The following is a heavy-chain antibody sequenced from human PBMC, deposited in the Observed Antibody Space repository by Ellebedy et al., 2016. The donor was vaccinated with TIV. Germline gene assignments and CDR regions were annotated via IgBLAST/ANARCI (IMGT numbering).Heavy chain of an antibody. D-gene: IGHD6-19*01. CDR3: SREAGTSGWYSGFQH. Sequence: GESLKISCAASGFTFSSYWMHWVRQAPGKELVWVSRIKGDGSSAGYADSVKGRFTISRDNAKNTLYLQMNSLRAEDTAIYYCSREAGTSGWYSGFQHWGQGTLDTVSS. J-gene: IGHJ1*01. CDR1: GFTFSSYW. CDR2: IKGDGSSA. V-gene: IGHV3-74*01.